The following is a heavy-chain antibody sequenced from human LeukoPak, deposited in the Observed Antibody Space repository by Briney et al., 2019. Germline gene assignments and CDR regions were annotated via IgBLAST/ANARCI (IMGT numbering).Heavy chain of an antibody. CDR2: ISHDGSNI. CDR3: ARARITGTTLPVDY. CDR1: GFTLSSYA. V-gene: IGHV3-30*04. D-gene: IGHD1-20*01. J-gene: IGHJ4*02. Sequence: GGSLRLSCAASGFTLSSYAMHWVRQAPGKGLEWVAVISHDGSNIYYADSVKGRFTISRDNSKNTLYLQMNSLRAEDTAVYYCARARITGTTLPVDYWGQGTLVTVSS.